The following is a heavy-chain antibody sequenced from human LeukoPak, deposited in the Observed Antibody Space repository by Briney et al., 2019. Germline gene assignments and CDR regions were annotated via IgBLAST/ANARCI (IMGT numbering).Heavy chain of an antibody. D-gene: IGHD5-24*01. CDR2: IYRGGTI. Sequence: GGSLRLSCAASGFTVSNNFMSWVRQAPGKGLEWVSVIYRGGTIYYADSVRGRFTIPRDNSKNTLYLQMISLRAEDTAVYYCGGGDGHNHGDYWGQGTLVTVSS. CDR3: GGGDGHNHGDY. J-gene: IGHJ4*02. CDR1: GFTVSNNF. V-gene: IGHV3-53*01.